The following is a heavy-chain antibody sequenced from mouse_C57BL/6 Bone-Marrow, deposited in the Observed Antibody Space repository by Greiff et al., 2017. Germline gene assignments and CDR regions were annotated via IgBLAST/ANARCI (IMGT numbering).Heavy chain of an antibody. V-gene: IGHV1-22*01. CDR2: INPNNGGT. D-gene: IGHD2-4*01. Sequence: EVQLQQSGPELVKPGATVKMSCKASGYTFTDYNMHWVKQSHGKSLEWIGYINPNNGGTSYNQKFKGKATLTVNKSSSTAYMELRSLTSEDSAVYYCARGGLRRGFAYWGQGTLVTVSA. CDR3: ARGGLRRGFAY. J-gene: IGHJ3*01. CDR1: GYTFTDYN.